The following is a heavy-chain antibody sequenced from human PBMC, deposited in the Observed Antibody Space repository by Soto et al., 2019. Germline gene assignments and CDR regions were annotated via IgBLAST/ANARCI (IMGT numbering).Heavy chain of an antibody. D-gene: IGHD3-22*01. Sequence: GGSLRLSCAASGFTFSSYGMHWVRQAPGKGLERVAVIWYDGSNKYYADSVKGRFTISRDNSKNTLYLQMNSLRAEDTAVYYCARESLDSSGYYYSDYWGQGTLVTVSS. CDR3: ARESLDSSGYYYSDY. J-gene: IGHJ4*02. CDR2: IWYDGSNK. V-gene: IGHV3-33*01. CDR1: GFTFSSYG.